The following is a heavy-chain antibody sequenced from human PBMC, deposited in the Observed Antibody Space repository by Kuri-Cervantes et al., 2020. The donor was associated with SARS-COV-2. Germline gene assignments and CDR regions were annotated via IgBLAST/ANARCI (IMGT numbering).Heavy chain of an antibody. J-gene: IGHJ3*02. D-gene: IGHD3-22*01. Sequence: ASVKVSCKASGYTFTSYGISWVRQAPGQGLEWMGWISAYNGNTNYAQKLQGRVTMTTDTSTSTAYMELRSLRSEDTAVYYCARGRVNIYHYDSSGYYPNDAFDIWGQGTMVTVSS. CDR3: ARGRVNIYHYDSSGYYPNDAFDI. V-gene: IGHV1-18*01. CDR1: GYTFTSYG. CDR2: ISAYNGNT.